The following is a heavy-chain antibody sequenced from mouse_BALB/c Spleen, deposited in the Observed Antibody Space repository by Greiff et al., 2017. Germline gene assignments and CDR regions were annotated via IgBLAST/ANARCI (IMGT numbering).Heavy chain of an antibody. CDR2: ISSGGSYT. J-gene: IGHJ2*01. D-gene: IGHD1-1*01. V-gene: IGHV5-6*01. CDR1: GFTFSSYG. CDR3: AREGNYYGSEDYFDY. Sequence: DVQLQESGGDLVKPGGSLKLSCAASGFTFSSYGMSWVRQTPDKRLEWVATISSGGSYTYYPDSVKGRFTISRDNAKNTLYLQMSSLKSEDTAMYYCAREGNYYGSEDYFDYWGQGTTLTVSS.